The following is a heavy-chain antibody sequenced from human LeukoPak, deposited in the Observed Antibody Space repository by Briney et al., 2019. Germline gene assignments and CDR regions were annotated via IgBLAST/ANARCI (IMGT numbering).Heavy chain of an antibody. V-gene: IGHV4-34*01. Sequence: SETLSLTCAVYGGSFSGYYWSWIRQPPGKGLEWIGEINHSGSTNYNPSLKSRVTISVDTSKNQFSLKLSSVTAADTAVYYCARRYRARRDGYMEWGQGTLVTVSS. J-gene: IGHJ4*02. CDR2: INHSGST. CDR1: GGSFSGYY. D-gene: IGHD5-24*01. CDR3: ARRYRARRDGYME.